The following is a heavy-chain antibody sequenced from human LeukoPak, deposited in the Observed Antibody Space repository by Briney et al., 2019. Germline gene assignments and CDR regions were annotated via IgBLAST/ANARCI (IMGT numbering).Heavy chain of an antibody. Sequence: GGSLRLSCAASGLTFSGYWMNGARQAPGKGLEWVASINHNGNVNYYVDSVKGRFTISRDNAKNSLYLQMSNLRAEDTAVYFCARGGGLDVWGQGATVTVSS. CDR2: INHNGNVN. J-gene: IGHJ6*02. CDR1: GLTFSGYW. V-gene: IGHV3-7*03. D-gene: IGHD3-16*01. CDR3: ARGGGLDV.